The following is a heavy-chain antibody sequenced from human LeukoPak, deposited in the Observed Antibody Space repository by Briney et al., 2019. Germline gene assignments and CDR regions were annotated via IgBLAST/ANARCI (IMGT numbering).Heavy chain of an antibody. J-gene: IGHJ4*02. Sequence: SETLSLTCAVYGGSFNGYYWSWIRQPPGKGLEWIGEINHSGSTNYNPSLKSRVTISVDTSKNQFSLKLSSVTAADTAVYYCASLDYYDSSGYYRIFDYWGQGTLVTVSS. V-gene: IGHV4-34*01. D-gene: IGHD3-22*01. CDR1: GGSFNGYY. CDR2: INHSGST. CDR3: ASLDYYDSSGYYRIFDY.